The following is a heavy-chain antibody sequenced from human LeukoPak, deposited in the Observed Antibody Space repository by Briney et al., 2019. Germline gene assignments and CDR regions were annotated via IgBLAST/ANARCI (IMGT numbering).Heavy chain of an antibody. CDR3: AKQYSSSALFDF. Sequence: GGSLRLSCAASGFTFSSYGMHWVRQAPGKGLEWGAFIRYDGSNKYYADSVKGRFTISRDNSKNTLYLQMNSLRGEDTAVYYCAKQYSSSALFDFGGQGTLVTVSS. V-gene: IGHV3-30*02. D-gene: IGHD6-6*01. J-gene: IGHJ4*02. CDR1: GFTFSSYG. CDR2: IRYDGSNK.